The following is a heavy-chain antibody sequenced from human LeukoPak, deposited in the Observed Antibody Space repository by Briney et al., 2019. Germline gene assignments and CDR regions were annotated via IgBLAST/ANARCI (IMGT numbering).Heavy chain of an antibody. CDR2: IYTSGST. Sequence: PSETLSLTCTVSGGSISSYYWSWIRQPPGKGLEWIGYIYTSGSTNYNPSLKSRVTISVDTSKNQFSLKLSSVTAADTAVYYCAGLDYYYYGMDVWGQGTTVTVSS. J-gene: IGHJ6*02. CDR1: GGSISSYY. V-gene: IGHV4-4*09. CDR3: AGLDYYYYGMDV.